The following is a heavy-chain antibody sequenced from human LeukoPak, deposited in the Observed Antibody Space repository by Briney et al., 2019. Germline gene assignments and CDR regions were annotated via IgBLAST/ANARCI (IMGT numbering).Heavy chain of an antibody. CDR2: VKTKVYGGTT. CDR3: TRDHRDDWNPGYYFDY. V-gene: IGHV3-49*04. D-gene: IGHD1-1*01. CDR1: GFTFGDFA. J-gene: IGHJ4*02. Sequence: GGSLRLSCTASGFTFGDFAMSWVRQAPGKGLEWVGFVKTKVYGGTTEYAASVKGRFTISRDDSKAIAYLQMNSLKTEDTAVYYCTRDHRDDWNPGYYFDYWGQGTLVTVSS.